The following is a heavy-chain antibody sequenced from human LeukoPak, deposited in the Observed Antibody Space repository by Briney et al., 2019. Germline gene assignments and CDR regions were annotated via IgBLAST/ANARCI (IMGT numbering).Heavy chain of an antibody. V-gene: IGHV1-46*01. CDR3: AGVWAYDSSGYDAFDI. CDR2: INPSGGST. Sequence: GASVKVSCKASGYTFTSYYMHWVRQAPGQGLEWMGIINPSGGSTSYAQKFQGRVTMTRDTSTSTVYMELSSLRSEDTAVYYCAGVWAYDSSGYDAFDIWGQGTMVTVSS. CDR1: GYTFTSYY. J-gene: IGHJ3*02. D-gene: IGHD3-22*01.